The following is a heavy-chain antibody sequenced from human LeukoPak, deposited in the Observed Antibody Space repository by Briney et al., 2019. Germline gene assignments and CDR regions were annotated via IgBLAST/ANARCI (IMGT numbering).Heavy chain of an antibody. Sequence: GGSLRLSCAASGFTFNSYWMSWVRQAPGKGLEWVANIDPDGSEKQYGDSVKGRFTTSRDNAKNSLYLQMNSLRADDTAIYYCARIYYFGDNNWRYFDSWGQGTLVTVSS. D-gene: IGHD3-10*01. CDR2: IDPDGSEK. CDR3: ARIYYFGDNNWRYFDS. V-gene: IGHV3-7*01. CDR1: GFTFNSYW. J-gene: IGHJ4*02.